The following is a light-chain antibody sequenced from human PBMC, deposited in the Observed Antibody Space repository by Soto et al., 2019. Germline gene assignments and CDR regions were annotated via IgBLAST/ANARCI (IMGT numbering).Light chain of an antibody. CDR2: EVS. Sequence: QFALTPPASVSGAPGQSITISCTGTSSDVGSYNLVSWYQQHPGKAPKLMIYEVSKRPPGVSNRFSGSKSGNTASLTISGLQAEDEADYYCCSYAGSSTYVFGTGTKVTVL. J-gene: IGLJ1*01. V-gene: IGLV2-23*02. CDR3: CSYAGSSTYV. CDR1: SSDVGSYNL.